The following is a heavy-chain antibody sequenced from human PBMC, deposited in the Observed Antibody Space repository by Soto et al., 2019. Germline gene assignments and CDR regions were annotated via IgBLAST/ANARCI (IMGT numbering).Heavy chain of an antibody. CDR3: ARVSRGYCSGGSCYSLSDYYYYYGMDV. J-gene: IGHJ6*02. CDR2: IIPIFGTA. V-gene: IGHV1-69*13. D-gene: IGHD2-15*01. CDR1: GGTFSSYA. Sequence: ASVKVSCKASGGTFSSYAISWVRQAPGQGLEWMGGIIPIFGTANYAQKFQGRVTITADESTSTAYMELSSLRSEDTAVYYCARVSRGYCSGGSCYSLSDYYYYYGMDVWGQGTTVTVSS.